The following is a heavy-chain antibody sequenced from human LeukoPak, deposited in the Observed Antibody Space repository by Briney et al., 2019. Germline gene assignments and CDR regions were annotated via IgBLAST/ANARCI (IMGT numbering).Heavy chain of an antibody. Sequence: PGGSLRLSCAASGFTFSNAWMSWVRQAPGKGLEWVGRIKSKTDGGTTDYAAPVKGRFTISRDDSKNTLYLQMNSLKTEDTAVYYCTTDKRFLEWFIDYWGQGTLVTVSS. CDR2: IKSKTDGGTT. CDR3: TTDKRFLEWFIDY. V-gene: IGHV3-15*01. D-gene: IGHD3-3*01. CDR1: GFTFSNAW. J-gene: IGHJ4*02.